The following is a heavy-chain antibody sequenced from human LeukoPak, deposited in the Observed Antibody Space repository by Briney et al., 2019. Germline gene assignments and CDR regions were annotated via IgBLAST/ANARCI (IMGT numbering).Heavy chain of an antibody. CDR2: TYQRSKWYN. CDR1: GDSVSSHSDA. D-gene: IGHD2-15*01. CDR3: AREDCSGGTCYGGFDC. J-gene: IGHJ4*02. V-gene: IGHV6-1*01. Sequence: SQTLSLTCAISGDSVSSHSDAWNWIRQSPSRGLEWLGRTYQRSKWYNDYALSVKSRITINPDTSKNQFSLQLNSVTPEDTAVYYCAREDCSGGTCYGGFDCWGQGTLVTVSS.